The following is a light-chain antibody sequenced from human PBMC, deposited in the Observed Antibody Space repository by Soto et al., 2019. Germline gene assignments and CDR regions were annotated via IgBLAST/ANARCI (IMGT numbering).Light chain of an antibody. CDR1: QSVSSSY. V-gene: IGKV3-20*01. J-gene: IGKJ1*01. Sequence: EIVLTQSPGTLSLSPGERATLSCRASQSVSSSYLDWYQQKPGQAPRLLIYGASSRATGIPDRFSGSGSGTDFTLIISRLEPEDFTVYYCQQYGRTFGQGTKVEIK. CDR3: QQYGRT. CDR2: GAS.